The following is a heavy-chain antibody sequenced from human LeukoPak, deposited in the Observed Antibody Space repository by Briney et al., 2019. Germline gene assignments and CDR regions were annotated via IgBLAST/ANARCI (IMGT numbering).Heavy chain of an antibody. J-gene: IGHJ5*02. CDR1: GGTFSSYA. V-gene: IGHV1-69*05. D-gene: IGHD3-22*01. Sequence: SVKVSCKASGGTFSSYAISWVRQAPGQGLEWMGGIIPIFGTANYAQKFQGRVTITTDESTSTAYMELSSLRSEDTAVYYSARDAGYYDSSGYYPWGQGTLVTVSS. CDR2: IIPIFGTA. CDR3: ARDAGYYDSSGYYP.